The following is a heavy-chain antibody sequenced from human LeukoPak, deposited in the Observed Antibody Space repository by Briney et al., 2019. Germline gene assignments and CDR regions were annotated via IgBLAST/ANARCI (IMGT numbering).Heavy chain of an antibody. V-gene: IGHV4-4*09. J-gene: IGHJ4*02. D-gene: IGHD2-8*01. CDR1: GRSISIYY. Sequence: SETLSLTCTVSGRSISIYYWSWIRQPPGKGLEWIGYIYTSGSTNYNPSLKSRVTISVDTSKNQFCLKLSSVTAADTAVYYCAGQWGFHWGQGTLVTVSS. CDR3: AGQWGFH. CDR2: IYTSGST.